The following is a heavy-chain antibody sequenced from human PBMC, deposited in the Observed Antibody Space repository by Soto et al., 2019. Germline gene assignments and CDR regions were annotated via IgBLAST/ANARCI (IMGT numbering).Heavy chain of an antibody. CDR1: GDSVSSNIAA. CDR2: TYYRSKWYN. V-gene: IGHV6-1*01. Sequence: SQTLSLTCAISGDSVSSNIAAWDWIRQSPSRGLEWLGRTYYRSKWYNDYAVSVKSRITINPDTSKNQFSLQLNAVTPEDTAVYYCPRARRNCSGGSCSRYYYYYGMDVWGQGTTVTVSS. J-gene: IGHJ6*02. CDR3: PRARRNCSGGSCSRYYYYYGMDV. D-gene: IGHD2-15*01.